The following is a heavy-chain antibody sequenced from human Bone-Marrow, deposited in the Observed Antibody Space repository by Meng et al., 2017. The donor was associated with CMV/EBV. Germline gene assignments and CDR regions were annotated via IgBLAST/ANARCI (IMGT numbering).Heavy chain of an antibody. V-gene: IGHV4-61*01. CDR3: ARQRVAHFSTPYYYYYGMDV. J-gene: IGHJ6*02. CDR2: IYYSGST. CDR1: GGSVSSGSYY. Sequence: SETLSLTCTVSGGSVSSGSYYWSWIRQPPGKGLEWIGYIYYSGSTNYNPSLKSRVTISVDTSKNQFSLKLSSVTAADTAVYYCARQRVAHFSTPYYYYYGMDVWGQGTTVTVSS. D-gene: IGHD2-15*01.